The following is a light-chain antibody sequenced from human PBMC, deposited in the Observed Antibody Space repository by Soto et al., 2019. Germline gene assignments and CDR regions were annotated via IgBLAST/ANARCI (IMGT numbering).Light chain of an antibody. CDR3: QQYNNWPWT. CDR1: PSVSNN. V-gene: IGKV3-15*01. Sequence: TQSQVTLPMSPAPSAFLPWRASPSVSNNYLAWYQQKPGQAPRLLIYGASTRATGIPARFSGSGSGTEFTLTISSLQSVDFAVYSCQQYNNWPWTFGQGTKVDIK. J-gene: IGKJ1*01. CDR2: GAS.